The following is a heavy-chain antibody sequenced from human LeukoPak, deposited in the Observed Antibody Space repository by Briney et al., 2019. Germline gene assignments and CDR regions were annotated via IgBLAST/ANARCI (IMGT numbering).Heavy chain of an antibody. D-gene: IGHD6-13*01. CDR3: ARESRLYSSSWYLDY. V-gene: IGHV4-31*03. CDR1: GGSISSGGYY. J-gene: IGHJ4*02. Sequence: SQTLSLTCTVSGGSISSGGYYWSWIRQHPGKGLEWIGYIYYSGSTYYNPSLKSRVTISVDTSKNQFSLKLSSVTAADTAVFYCARESRLYSSSWYLDYWGQGTLVTVSS. CDR2: IYYSGST.